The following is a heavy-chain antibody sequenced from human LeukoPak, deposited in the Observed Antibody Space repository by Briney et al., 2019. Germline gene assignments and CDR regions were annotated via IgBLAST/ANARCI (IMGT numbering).Heavy chain of an antibody. CDR2: IYSGGST. V-gene: IGHV3-53*01. CDR3: ARSSGSYLDYYYMDV. J-gene: IGHJ6*03. CDR1: GFTVSGNY. D-gene: IGHD1-26*01. Sequence: PGGSLRLSCAASGFTVSGNYMSWVRQAPGKGLEWVSVIYSGGSTFYSDSVKGRFTISRDNSKNTLYLQMNSLRAEDTAVYYCARSSGSYLDYYYMDVWGKGTTVTVSS.